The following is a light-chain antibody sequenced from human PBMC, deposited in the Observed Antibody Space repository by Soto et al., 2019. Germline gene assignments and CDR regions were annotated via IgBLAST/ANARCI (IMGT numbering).Light chain of an antibody. CDR2: AAS. CDR3: QQYYSYPLT. J-gene: IGKJ4*01. Sequence: AIRMTQSPSSFSASTGDRVTITCRASQGISSYLAWYQQKPGKAPKLLIYAASTLQSGVPSRFSGSGSETDFTLNIICLQSEDFATYYCQQYYSYPLTFGGGTKVEIK. CDR1: QGISSY. V-gene: IGKV1-8*01.